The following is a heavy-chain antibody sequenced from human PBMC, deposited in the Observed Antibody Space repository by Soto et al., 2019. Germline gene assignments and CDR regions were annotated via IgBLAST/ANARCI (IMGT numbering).Heavy chain of an antibody. CDR2: ISGSGGST. CDR3: AKDGGSLVDTAMDVLYYYYGMDV. Sequence: EASLSRSCTASGFTFSSYAMSWVRQAPGKGLEWVSAISGSGGSTYYADSVKGRFTISRDNSKNTLYLQMNSLRAEDTAVYYCAKDGGSLVDTAMDVLYYYYGMDVWGQGTKVT. J-gene: IGHJ6*02. D-gene: IGHD5-18*01. V-gene: IGHV3-23*01. CDR1: GFTFSSYA.